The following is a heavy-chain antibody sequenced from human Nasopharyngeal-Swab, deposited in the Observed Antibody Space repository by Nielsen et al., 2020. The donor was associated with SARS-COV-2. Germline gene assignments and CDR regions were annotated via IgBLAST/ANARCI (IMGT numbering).Heavy chain of an antibody. CDR1: GFTFSSYS. Sequence: GESLKISCAASGFTFSSYSMNWVRQAPGKGLEWVSYISSSSSTIYYADSVKGRFTISRDNAKNSLYLQMNSLRVEDTAVYYCVRGDYRDIWGQGTMVTVSS. V-gene: IGHV3-48*04. CDR3: VRGDYRDI. CDR2: ISSSSSTI. J-gene: IGHJ3*02. D-gene: IGHD4/OR15-4a*01.